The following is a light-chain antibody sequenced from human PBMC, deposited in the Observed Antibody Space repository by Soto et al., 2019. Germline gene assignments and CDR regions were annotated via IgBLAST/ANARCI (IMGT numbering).Light chain of an antibody. J-gene: IGKJ5*01. V-gene: IGKV1-5*01. Sequence: DIQMPQSPSTLSASVGDSVTITCRASQSISRWLAWSQQKPGKATNLLIYGASSLESGVPSRFSGSGSGTEFTLTISSLQPDEFATYYCQKYNSYPITFGQGKRLEIK. CDR1: QSISRW. CDR3: QKYNSYPIT. CDR2: GAS.